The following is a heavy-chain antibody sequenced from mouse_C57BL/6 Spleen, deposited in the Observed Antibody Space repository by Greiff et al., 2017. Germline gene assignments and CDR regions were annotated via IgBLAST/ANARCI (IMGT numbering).Heavy chain of an antibody. V-gene: IGHV1-61*01. D-gene: IGHD1-1*01. CDR3: ARSRYYGSRRAMDY. CDR2: IYPSDSET. CDR1: GYTFTSYW. Sequence: QVQLQQSGAELVRPGSSVKLSCKASGYTFTSYWMDWVKQRPGQGLEWIGNIYPSDSETHYNQKFKDKATLTVDKSSSTAYMQLSSLTSEDSAVYYCARSRYYGSRRAMDYWGQGTSVTVSS. J-gene: IGHJ4*01.